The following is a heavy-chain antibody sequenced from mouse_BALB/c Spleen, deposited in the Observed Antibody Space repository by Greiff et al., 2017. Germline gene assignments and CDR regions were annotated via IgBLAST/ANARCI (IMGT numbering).Heavy chain of an antibody. CDR2: ISNLAYSI. Sequence: EVQVVESGGGLVQPGGSRKLSCAASGFTFSDYGMAWVRQAPGKGPEWVGVISNLAYSIYYADTVTGRFTVSRENAKNTLYLEMSSLRSEDTAMYYCARVTSYWYFDVWGAGTTVTGAS. CDR3: ARVTSYWYFDV. J-gene: IGHJ1*01. V-gene: IGHV5-15*02. CDR1: GFTFSDYG. D-gene: IGHD1-3*01.